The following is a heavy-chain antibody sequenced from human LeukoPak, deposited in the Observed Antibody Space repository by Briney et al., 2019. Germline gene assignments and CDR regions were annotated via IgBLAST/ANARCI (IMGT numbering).Heavy chain of an antibody. V-gene: IGHV3-23*01. J-gene: IGHJ5*02. CDR2: ISGSGGST. Sequence: GGSLRLSCAASGFTFSSYAMSWVGQAPGKGLEWVSAISGSGGSTYYADSVKGRFTISRDNSKNTVYLQMNSLRAEDTAVYYCARVLSGSWDWFDPWGQGTLVTVSS. CDR3: ARVLSGSWDWFDP. CDR1: GFTFSSYA. D-gene: IGHD3-22*01.